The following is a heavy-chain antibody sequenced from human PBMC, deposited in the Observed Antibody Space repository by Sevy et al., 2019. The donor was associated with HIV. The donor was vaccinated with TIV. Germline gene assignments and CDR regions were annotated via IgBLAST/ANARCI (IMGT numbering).Heavy chain of an antibody. D-gene: IGHD2-2*01. V-gene: IGHV3-33*01. CDR2: IWSDGNKK. CDR1: GFTFSNYG. CDR3: ARGPLRYCTSTSCYGGDYYYYGMDV. J-gene: IGHJ6*02. Sequence: GGSLRLSCAASGFTFSNYGIHWVRQPPGKGLEWVAVIWSDGNKKYYADSVKGRFTISRDNSKNTLFLQMNSLTAEDTAVYYCARGPLRYCTSTSCYGGDYYYYGMDVWGQGTTVTVS.